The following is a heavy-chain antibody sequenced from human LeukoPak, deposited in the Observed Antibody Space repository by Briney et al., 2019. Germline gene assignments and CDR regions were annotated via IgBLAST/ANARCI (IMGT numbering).Heavy chain of an antibody. CDR2: ISSSGGTT. CDR1: GFTFSTYA. D-gene: IGHD5-24*01. Sequence: PGGSLRLSCAASGFTFSTYAVNWVRQAPGKGLEWVSAISSSGGTTYYPDPVKGRFSISRDNSKNSLYLRMNSLRVEDTAIYYCSKDRNAWPTNFDSWGQGTLVTVSA. J-gene: IGHJ4*02. CDR3: SKDRNAWPTNFDS. V-gene: IGHV3-23*01.